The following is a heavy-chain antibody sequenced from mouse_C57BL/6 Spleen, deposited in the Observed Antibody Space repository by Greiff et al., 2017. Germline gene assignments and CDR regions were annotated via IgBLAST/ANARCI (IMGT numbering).Heavy chain of an antibody. D-gene: IGHD2-1*01. CDR3: ARGASTIDY. CDR2: IDPSDSYT. J-gene: IGHJ2*01. CDR1: GYTFTSYW. Sequence: QVQLKQPGAELVMPGASVKLSCKASGYTFTSYWMHWVKQRPGQGLEWIGEIDPSDSYTNYNQKFKGKSTLTVDKSSSTAYMQLSSLTSEDSAVYYCARGASTIDYWGQGTTLTVSS. V-gene: IGHV1-69*01.